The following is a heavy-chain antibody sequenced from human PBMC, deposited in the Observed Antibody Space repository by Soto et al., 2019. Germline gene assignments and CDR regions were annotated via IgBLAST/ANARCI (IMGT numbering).Heavy chain of an antibody. J-gene: IGHJ5*01. Sequence: HPGGSLRLSCAASGLRFSNYAMSWVRQAPGKGLEWVSSITSNSDRIHFADSVKGRFTISRDNSKNTLYLQLNSLRDEDTAVYYCTNGPLITGDSWGQGTLVTVSS. D-gene: IGHD3-16*01. CDR1: GLRFSNYA. CDR3: TNGPLITGDS. V-gene: IGHV3-23*01. CDR2: ITSNSDRI.